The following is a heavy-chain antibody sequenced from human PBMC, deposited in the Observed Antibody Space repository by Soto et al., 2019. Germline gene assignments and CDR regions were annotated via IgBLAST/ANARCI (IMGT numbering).Heavy chain of an antibody. CDR3: ARLGRFGYDSSVLWFDP. V-gene: IGHV4-39*01. D-gene: IGHD5-12*01. Sequence: SETLSLTCTVSGGSISTSSYYWGWVRQPPGKGLEWIGTIYYTGSTSYNVSLKSRLTISVDTSKNQFSLRLSPVSAADTAVYYCARLGRFGYDSSVLWFDPWGQGTLVTVSS. J-gene: IGHJ5*02. CDR1: GGSISTSSYY. CDR2: IYYTGST.